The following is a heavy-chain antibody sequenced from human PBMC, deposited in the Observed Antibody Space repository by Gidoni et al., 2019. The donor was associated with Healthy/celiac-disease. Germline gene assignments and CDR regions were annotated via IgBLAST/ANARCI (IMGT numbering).Heavy chain of an antibody. CDR3: ARVRGELELRESSFDY. D-gene: IGHD1-7*01. V-gene: IGHV1-69*01. Sequence: QVQLVQSGAEVKKPGSSVKVSCKASGGTFSSYAISWVRQAPGQGLEWMGGIIPIFGTANYAQKVQGRVTITADESTSTAYMELSSLRSEDTAVYYCARVRGELELRESSFDYWGQGTLVTVSS. CDR2: IIPIFGTA. CDR1: GGTFSSYA. J-gene: IGHJ4*02.